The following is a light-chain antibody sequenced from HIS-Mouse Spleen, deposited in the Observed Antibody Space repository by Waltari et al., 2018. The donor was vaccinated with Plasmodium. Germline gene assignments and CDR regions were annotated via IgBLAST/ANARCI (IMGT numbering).Light chain of an antibody. CDR3: QQSYSTWT. J-gene: IGKJ1*01. Sequence: DIQLPQSPSSLSASVGDRVTITSRASQSISSYLNWYQQKPGKAPKLLIYAASSLQSGVPSRFSGSGSGTDFTLTISSLQPEEFATYYCQQSYSTWTFGQGTKVEIK. V-gene: IGKV1-39*01. CDR1: QSISSY. CDR2: AAS.